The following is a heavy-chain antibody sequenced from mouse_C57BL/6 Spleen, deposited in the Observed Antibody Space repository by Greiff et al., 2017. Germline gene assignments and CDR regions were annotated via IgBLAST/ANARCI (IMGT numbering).Heavy chain of an antibody. CDR3: ARDGNYGYFDV. CDR2: INPGSGGT. J-gene: IGHJ1*03. CDR1: GYAFTNYL. Sequence: QVQLQQSGAELVRPGTSVKVSCKASGYAFTNYLIEWVKQRPGQGLAWIGVINPGSGGTNYNEKFKGKATLTADKSSSTAYMQLSSLTSEDSAVYFCARDGNYGYFDVWGTGTTVTVAS. D-gene: IGHD2-1*01. V-gene: IGHV1-54*01.